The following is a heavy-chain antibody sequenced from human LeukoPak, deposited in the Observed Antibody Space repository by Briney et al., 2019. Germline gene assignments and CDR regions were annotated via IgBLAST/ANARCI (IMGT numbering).Heavy chain of an antibody. J-gene: IGHJ3*02. V-gene: IGHV1-2*02. Sequence: ASVKVSCKASGYTFTGYYMHWVRQAPGQGLEWMGWINPNSGGTNYAQKFQGRVTMTRDTSISTVYMELSRLRSDDTAVYYCARDGYDSSGYYPLGAFDIWGQGTMVTVSS. CDR2: INPNSGGT. D-gene: IGHD3-22*01. CDR3: ARDGYDSSGYYPLGAFDI. CDR1: GYTFTGYY.